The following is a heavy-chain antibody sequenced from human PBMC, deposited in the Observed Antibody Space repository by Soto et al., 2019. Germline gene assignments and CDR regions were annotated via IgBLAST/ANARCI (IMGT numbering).Heavy chain of an antibody. CDR2: ISGGAGST. CDR3: AKHPLLTVPGPYYFDY. J-gene: IGHJ4*02. V-gene: IGHV3-23*01. CDR1: GFTFSTYA. Sequence: EVQLLVSGGDLIQPGGSLRLSCAASGFTFSTYAMSWVRQAPGKGLEWVSAISGGAGSTYYADSVKGRFTISRDNSENTLYLQMDSLNTDDAAVYYCAKHPLLTVPGPYYFDYWGQGTLVTVSS. D-gene: IGHD6-19*01.